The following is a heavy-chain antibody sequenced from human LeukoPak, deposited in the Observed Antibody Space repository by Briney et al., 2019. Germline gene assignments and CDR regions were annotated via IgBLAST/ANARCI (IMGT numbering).Heavy chain of an antibody. D-gene: IGHD1-26*01. CDR1: GFTFSTYW. J-gene: IGHJ4*02. Sequence: GGSLRLSCAASGFTFSTYWMHWVRQAPGKGLVWVSRIYTDGSSTNYADSVKGRSTIFRDNAKNTLYLQMNGLRAEDTAVYYCVRDLGGRSGHWGQGTLVTVSS. V-gene: IGHV3-74*01. CDR2: IYTDGSST. CDR3: VRDLGGRSGH.